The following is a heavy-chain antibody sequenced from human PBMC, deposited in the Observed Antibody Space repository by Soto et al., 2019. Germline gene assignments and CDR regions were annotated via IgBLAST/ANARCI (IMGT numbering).Heavy chain of an antibody. J-gene: IGHJ6*02. V-gene: IGHV1-8*01. Sequence: QVQLVQSGAEVKKPGASVKVSCKASGYTFTSYDINWVRQATGQGLEWMGWMNPNSGNTGYAQKFQCRVTMTRNTSRSTAYMELSSRRSEDTAVYYCARGPIVLVPAAMYHYYYYGMDVWGQGTTVTVSS. D-gene: IGHD2-2*01. CDR1: GYTFTSYD. CDR2: MNPNSGNT. CDR3: ARGPIVLVPAAMYHYYYYGMDV.